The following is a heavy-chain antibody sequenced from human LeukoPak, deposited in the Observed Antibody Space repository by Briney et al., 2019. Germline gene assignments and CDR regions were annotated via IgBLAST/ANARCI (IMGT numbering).Heavy chain of an antibody. CDR3: ARAKFHANYYDSSGYYDDAFDI. D-gene: IGHD3-22*01. V-gene: IGHV4-59*01. CDR2: IYYSGST. Sequence: SETLSLTCTVSGGSISSYYWSWIRQPPGKGLEWIGYIYYSGSTNYNPSLKSRVTISVDMSKNQFSLKLSSVTAADTAVYYCARAKFHANYYDSSGYYDDAFDIWGQGTMVTVSS. J-gene: IGHJ3*02. CDR1: GGSISSYY.